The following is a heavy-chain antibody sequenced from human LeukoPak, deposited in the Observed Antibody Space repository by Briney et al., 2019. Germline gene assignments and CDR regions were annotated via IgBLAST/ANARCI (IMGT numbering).Heavy chain of an antibody. Sequence: PSETLSLTCTVSGGSISGYYWSWIRQPPGKGLEWIGYISYSGSTNYNPSLKSRVTISVDTSKNQFSLKLSSVTAADTAVCYCARDRERAFDIWGQGTLVTVSS. V-gene: IGHV4-59*01. CDR1: GGSISGYY. CDR2: ISYSGST. D-gene: IGHD1-26*01. CDR3: ARDRERAFDI. J-gene: IGHJ3*02.